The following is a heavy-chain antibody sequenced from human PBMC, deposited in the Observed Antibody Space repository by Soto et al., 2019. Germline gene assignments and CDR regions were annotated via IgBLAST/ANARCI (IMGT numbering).Heavy chain of an antibody. CDR2: ISGSGGST. Sequence: GGSLRLSCAASGFTFSSYAMSWVRQAPGKGLEWVSAISGSGGSTYYADSVKSRLTITKDTSKNQVVLTMTNMDPVDTATYYCAHRGPRITGGNDWFDPWGQGTLVTVSS. CDR3: AHRGPRITGGNDWFDP. J-gene: IGHJ5*02. CDR1: GFTFSSYA. D-gene: IGHD1-20*01. V-gene: IGHV3-23*01.